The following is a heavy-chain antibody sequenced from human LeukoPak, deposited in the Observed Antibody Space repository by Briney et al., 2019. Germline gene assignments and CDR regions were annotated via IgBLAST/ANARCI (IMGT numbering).Heavy chain of an antibody. V-gene: IGHV4-59*12. J-gene: IGHJ5*02. Sequence: PSETLSLTCTVSGGSISSYYWSWIRQPPGKGLEWIGYIYYSGSTYYNPSLKSRVTISVDTSKNQFSLKPSSVTAADTAVYYCARGEIVVVPAAIITWGQGTLVTVSS. D-gene: IGHD2-2*02. CDR1: GGSISSYY. CDR3: ARGEIVVVPAAIIT. CDR2: IYYSGST.